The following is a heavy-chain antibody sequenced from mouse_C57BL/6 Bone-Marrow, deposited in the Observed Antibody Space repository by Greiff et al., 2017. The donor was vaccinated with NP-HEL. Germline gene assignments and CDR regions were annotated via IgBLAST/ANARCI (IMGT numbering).Heavy chain of an antibody. Sequence: VQLQQSGPELVKPGASVKISCKASGYTFTDYYMNWVKQSHGKSLEWIGDINPNNGGTSYNQKFKGKATLTVDKSSSTAYMELRSLTSEDSAVYYCARDYYGSSVHWYFDVWGTGTTVTVSS. D-gene: IGHD1-1*01. CDR3: ARDYYGSSVHWYFDV. CDR1: GYTFTDYY. J-gene: IGHJ1*03. V-gene: IGHV1-26*01. CDR2: INPNNGGT.